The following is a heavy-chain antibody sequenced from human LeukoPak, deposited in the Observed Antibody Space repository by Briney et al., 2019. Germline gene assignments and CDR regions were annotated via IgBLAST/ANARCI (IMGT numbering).Heavy chain of an antibody. J-gene: IGHJ4*02. D-gene: IGHD3-10*01. CDR3: AKDEESTLLRGAFAD. V-gene: IGHV3-30*18. Sequence: GGSLRLSCAASGFTFSSYGMHWVRQAPGKGLEWVAVISYDGSNKYYADSVKGRFTISRDNSKNTLYLQMNSLRAEDAAFYYCAKDEESTLLRGAFADWGQGTLVTVSS. CDR1: GFTFSSYG. CDR2: ISYDGSNK.